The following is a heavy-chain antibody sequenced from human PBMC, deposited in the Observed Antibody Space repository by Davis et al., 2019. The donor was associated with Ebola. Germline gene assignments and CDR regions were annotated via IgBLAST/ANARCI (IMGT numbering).Heavy chain of an antibody. CDR1: GFTFEDYA. J-gene: IGHJ5*02. D-gene: IGHD3/OR15-3a*01. CDR3: ARVNAGTGYSRFDL. Sequence: GESLKISCEASGFTFEDYAMTWVRQGPGKGLEWVSGINWNGGSTGYADSVKGRFTISRDNAKNSLYLRMNSLRAEDTAFCHCARVNAGTGYSRFDLWGQGTLVTVSS. CDR2: INWNGGST. V-gene: IGHV3-20*01.